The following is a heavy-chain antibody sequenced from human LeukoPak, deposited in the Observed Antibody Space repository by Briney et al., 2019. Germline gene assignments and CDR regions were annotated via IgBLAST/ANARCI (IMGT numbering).Heavy chain of an antibody. D-gene: IGHD3-10*02. J-gene: IGHJ5*02. CDR3: AGHRPVLNWFDP. Sequence: ASETLSLTCTVSGGSISSYYWSWIRQPPGKGLEWIGYIYYSGSTNYNPSLKSRVTISVDTSKNQFSLKLSSVTAADTAVYYCAGHRPVLNWFDPWGQGTLVTVSS. CDR2: IYYSGST. CDR1: GGSISSYY. V-gene: IGHV4-59*01.